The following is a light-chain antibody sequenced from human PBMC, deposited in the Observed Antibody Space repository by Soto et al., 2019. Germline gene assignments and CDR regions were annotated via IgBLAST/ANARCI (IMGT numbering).Light chain of an antibody. CDR2: GAS. Sequence: EIVMTQSPATLSVSPGERATLSCRASQSVSSNLAWYQQKPGQAPRLFIYGASTRATGIPARFSGSGSGTEFTLTISSLQSEDFAVYYCQQYGSSPRFTFGPGTKVDI. J-gene: IGKJ3*01. V-gene: IGKV3-15*01. CDR1: QSVSSN. CDR3: QQYGSSPRFT.